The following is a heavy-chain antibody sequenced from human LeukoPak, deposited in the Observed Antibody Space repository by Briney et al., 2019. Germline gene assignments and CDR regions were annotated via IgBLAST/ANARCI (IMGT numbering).Heavy chain of an antibody. V-gene: IGHV3-48*04. Sequence: GGSLRLSCAASGYTFSSYSMNWVRQAPGKGLEWVSYISSSGNTIDNADSVKGRFTISRDNAKNSLYLQMNNLRAEDAAVYYCSRLRGYSYGYADYWGQGTLVTVSS. CDR3: SRLRGYSYGYADY. D-gene: IGHD5-18*01. J-gene: IGHJ4*02. CDR2: ISSSGNTI. CDR1: GYTFSSYS.